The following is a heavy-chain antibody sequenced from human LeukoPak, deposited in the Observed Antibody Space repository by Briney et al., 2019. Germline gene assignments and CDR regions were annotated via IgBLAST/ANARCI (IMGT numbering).Heavy chain of an antibody. CDR1: GFTFSSYA. CDR2: IRATAGTT. J-gene: IGHJ4*02. D-gene: IGHD6-13*01. CDR3: TKGGYTTYFDY. Sequence: PGGSLRLSCAASGFTFSSYAMTWVRQAPGKGLEWVSIIRATAGTTYYVDSVKGRFTISRDNSKNTQWLQMNSLRVEDTAVYYCTKGGYTTYFDYWGQGTLVTVSS. V-gene: IGHV3-23*01.